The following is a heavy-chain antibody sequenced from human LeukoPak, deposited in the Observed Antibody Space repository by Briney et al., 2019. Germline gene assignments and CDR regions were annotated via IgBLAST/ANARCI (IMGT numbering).Heavy chain of an antibody. CDR3: AKLEGTIAVPY. D-gene: IGHD1-7*01. J-gene: IGHJ4*02. CDR1: GFTFNSYA. CDR2: ISGSGGTT. Sequence: GGSLRLSCAASGFTFNSYAMSWVRQAPGKGLEWVSAISGSGGTTYYADSVKGRFTISRDNSKNTLYLQMNSLRAEDTATYYCAKLEGTIAVPYWGQGTLVTVSS. V-gene: IGHV3-23*01.